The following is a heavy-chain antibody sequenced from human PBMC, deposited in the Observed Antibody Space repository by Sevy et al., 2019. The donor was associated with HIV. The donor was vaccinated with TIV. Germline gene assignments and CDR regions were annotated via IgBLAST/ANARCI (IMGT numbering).Heavy chain of an antibody. Sequence: GGSLRLSCAASGFTFSSYGMHWVRQAPGKGLEWVAVISYDGSNKYYADSVKGRFTISRDNSKNTLYLQMNSLRAEDTAVYYCAKEGGSGSSGAAFDFWGQGTMVTVSS. CDR1: GFTFSSYG. V-gene: IGHV3-30*18. CDR3: AKEGGSGSSGAAFDF. D-gene: IGHD1-26*01. J-gene: IGHJ3*01. CDR2: ISYDGSNK.